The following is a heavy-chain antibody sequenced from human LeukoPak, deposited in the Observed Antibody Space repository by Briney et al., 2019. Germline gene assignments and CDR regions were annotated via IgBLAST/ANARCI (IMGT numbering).Heavy chain of an antibody. CDR2: IRYDGSDK. CDR1: GFHFSNYD. J-gene: IGHJ5*02. CDR3: AKGDTS. Sequence: GSLRLSFAASGFHFSNYDMHWVRPAPGKGLEWVAFIRYDGSDKYYADSVKGRFTISRDNSKNTLYLQMNSLRTEDTAVYYCAKGDTSWGQGTLVTVSS. D-gene: IGHD2-21*02. V-gene: IGHV3-30*02.